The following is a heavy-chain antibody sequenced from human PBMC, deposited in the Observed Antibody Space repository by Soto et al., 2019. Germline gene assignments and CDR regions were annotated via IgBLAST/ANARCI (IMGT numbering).Heavy chain of an antibody. Sequence: VQFVQSGAELKKPGSSVRVSYRASGGTIKTYTLSWVRQAPGQGLEWMGAFIPSFPAPNFAQRFKGRLTLTANESTNTGFLELSGLRPEDTALYFCATAEVVPSFPNWLDTWGQGTHVIVSS. CDR2: FIPSFPAP. V-gene: IGHV1-69*12. D-gene: IGHD2-15*01. J-gene: IGHJ5*02. CDR3: ATAEVVPSFPNWLDT. CDR1: GGTIKTYT.